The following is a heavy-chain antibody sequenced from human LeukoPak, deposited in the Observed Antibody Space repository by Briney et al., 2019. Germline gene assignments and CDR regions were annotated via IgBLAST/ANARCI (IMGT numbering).Heavy chain of an antibody. V-gene: IGHV1-18*01. CDR3: AREGNEAGFDY. D-gene: IGHD6-19*01. CDR1: GYTFTSYG. Sequence: ASVKVSCKASGYTFTSYGISWVRQAPGQGLEWMGWISAYNGNTNYAQKFQGRVTMTRDTSISTAYMELSRLRSDDTAVYYCAREGNEAGFDYWGQGTLVTVSS. CDR2: ISAYNGNT. J-gene: IGHJ4*02.